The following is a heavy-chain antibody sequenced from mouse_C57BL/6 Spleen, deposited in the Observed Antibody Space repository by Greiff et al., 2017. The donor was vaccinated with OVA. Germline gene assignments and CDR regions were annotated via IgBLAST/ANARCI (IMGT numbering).Heavy chain of an antibody. D-gene: IGHD2-2*01. CDR1: GFNIKDDY. V-gene: IGHV14-4*01. J-gene: IGHJ3*01. CDR3: TTGGNDQFAD. CDR2: IDPENGDT. Sequence: VQLQQSGAELVRPGASVKLSCTASGFNIKDDYMHWVKQRPEQGLEWIGWIDPENGDTEYASKFQGKATITADTSSNTAYLQLSSLTSEDTAVYYWTTGGNDQFADWGQGTLVTVSA.